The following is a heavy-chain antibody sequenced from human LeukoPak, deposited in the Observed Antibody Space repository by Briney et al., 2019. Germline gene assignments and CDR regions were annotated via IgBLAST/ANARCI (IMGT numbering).Heavy chain of an antibody. CDR3: ARGGAYGDYGGWFDP. D-gene: IGHD4-17*01. CDR1: GYSFTNYW. CDR2: IYPGDSDT. J-gene: IGHJ5*02. V-gene: IGHV5-51*01. Sequence: GESLKISCKVSGYSFTNYWIAWVRQMPGKGLEWMGIIYPGDSDTRYSPFFQGQVTISADKSISIAYLQWSSLKASDTAMYYCARGGAYGDYGGWFDPWGQGTLVTVSS.